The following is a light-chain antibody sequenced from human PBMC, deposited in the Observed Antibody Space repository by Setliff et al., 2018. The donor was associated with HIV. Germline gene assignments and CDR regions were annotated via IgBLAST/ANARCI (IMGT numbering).Light chain of an antibody. CDR3: SSYTGKNTNTYV. Sequence: QSALTQPASVSGSPGQSITISCTGTSGGVGGYNFVSWYQQSPGKAPKLMIYEVSNRPSGVSNRFSGSKSGNTASLSISGLQAEDEADYYCSSYTGKNTNTYVFGTGTKVTVL. CDR1: SGGVGGYNF. V-gene: IGLV2-14*01. CDR2: EVS. J-gene: IGLJ1*01.